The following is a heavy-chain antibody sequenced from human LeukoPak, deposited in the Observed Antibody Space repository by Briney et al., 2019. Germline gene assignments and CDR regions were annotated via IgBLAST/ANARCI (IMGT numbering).Heavy chain of an antibody. CDR2: LSDSGGRT. V-gene: IGHV3-23*01. CDR3: AKDTPLIGYASGWSRNFFDY. Sequence: GGSLRLSCAVSGITLSNYGMSWVRQAPGKGLEWVAGLSDSGGRTNYADSVKGRFIISRDNAKNTLYLQMNSLRAEDTAVYYCAKDTPLIGYASGWSRNFFDYWGQGTLVTVSS. CDR1: GITLSNYG. D-gene: IGHD6-19*01. J-gene: IGHJ4*02.